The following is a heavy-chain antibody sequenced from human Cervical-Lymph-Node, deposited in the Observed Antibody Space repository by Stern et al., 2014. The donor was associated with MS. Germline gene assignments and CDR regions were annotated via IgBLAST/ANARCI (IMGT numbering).Heavy chain of an antibody. V-gene: IGHV1-69*06. CDR3: ARPWGIVATTGTHYYYYGMDV. D-gene: IGHD5-12*01. CDR1: GDTFRNYA. CDR2: IIPIFGTT. Sequence: VQLVESGAEVKTPGSSVKVSCKTSGDTFRNYAISWVRQAPGQGLEWMGGIIPIFGTTNYAQEFQGRVTLTADTSTTTAYMELSSLRYGDTAVYFCARPWGIVATTGTHYYYYGMDVWGQGTTVTVAS. J-gene: IGHJ6*02.